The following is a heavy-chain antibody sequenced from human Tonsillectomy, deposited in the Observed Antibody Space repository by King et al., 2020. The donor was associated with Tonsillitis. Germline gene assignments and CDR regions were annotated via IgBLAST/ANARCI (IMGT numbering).Heavy chain of an antibody. CDR3: AARFCSITACFVASWHNCDI. D-gene: IGHD2-2*01. CDR2: IRQDGNDK. J-gene: IGHJ4*02. CDR1: GFTLSSYW. Sequence: QLVQSGGGLVQPGESLRLSCIASGFTLSSYWMTWVRQAPGKGLEWVANIRQDGNDKYYVDSVKGRFTISRDNSKNSLYLQMNSLRAEDTAVYYCAARFCSITACFVASWHNCDIWGQGTVVTVSS. V-gene: IGHV3-7*01.